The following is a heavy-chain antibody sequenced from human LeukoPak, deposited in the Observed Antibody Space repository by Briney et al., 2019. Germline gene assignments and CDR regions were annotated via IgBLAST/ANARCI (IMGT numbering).Heavy chain of an antibody. CDR2: IWYDGSNK. CDR1: GFTFSSYG. V-gene: IGHV3-33*01. D-gene: IGHD3-10*01. CDR3: ARGPVAYYYGSGTGGMDV. J-gene: IGHJ6*04. Sequence: GGSLRLSCAASGFTFSSYGMHWVRQAPGKGLEWVAVIWYDGSNKYYADSVKGRFTISRDNSKNTLYLKMNSVRAEDTAVYYCARGPVAYYYGSGTGGMDVWGKGTTVTVSS.